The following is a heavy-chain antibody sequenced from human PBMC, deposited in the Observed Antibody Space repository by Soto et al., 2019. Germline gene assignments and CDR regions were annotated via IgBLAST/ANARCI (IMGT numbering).Heavy chain of an antibody. CDR3: ARGGLTTVTSGGFWFDP. CDR1: SGSISSSNW. J-gene: IGHJ5*02. D-gene: IGHD4-4*01. CDR2: IYHRGST. V-gene: IGHV4-4*02. Sequence: QVQLQESGPGLVKPSGTLSLTCAVSSGSISSSNWWSWVRQPPGKGLEWIGEIYHRGSTNYNPSLKSRVTISVDKSKNQFSLKLSSVTAADTAVYYCARGGLTTVTSGGFWFDPWGQGTLVTVSS.